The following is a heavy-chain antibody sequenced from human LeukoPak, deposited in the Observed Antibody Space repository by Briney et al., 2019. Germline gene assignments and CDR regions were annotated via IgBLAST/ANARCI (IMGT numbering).Heavy chain of an antibody. CDR1: GGTCSSYS. J-gene: IGHJ5*02. Sequence: ASVKVSCKASGGTCSSYSINWVRQAPGQGLEWTGGILPIFGTAIYAQHFQGRLTITADESTNSAYMELNRLRSDDTAVYYCARAEDQGRYFDWLPGFDPWGQGTLVTVSS. V-gene: IGHV1-69*13. CDR2: ILPIFGTA. D-gene: IGHD3-9*01. CDR3: ARAEDQGRYFDWLPGFDP.